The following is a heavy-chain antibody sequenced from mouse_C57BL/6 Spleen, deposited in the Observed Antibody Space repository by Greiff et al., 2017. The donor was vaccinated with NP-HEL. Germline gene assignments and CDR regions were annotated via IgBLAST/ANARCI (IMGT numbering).Heavy chain of an antibody. V-gene: IGHV5-9-1*02. D-gene: IGHD1-1*01. CDR1: GFTFSSYA. CDR2: ISSGGDYI. CDR3: TRDRSYYGSSYRYFDV. J-gene: IGHJ1*03. Sequence: EVKVVESGEGLVKPGGSLKLSCAASGFTFSSYAMSWVRQTPEKRLEWVAYISSGGDYIYYADTVKGRFTISRDNARNTLYLQMSSLKSEDTAMYYCTRDRSYYGSSYRYFDVWGTGTTVTVSS.